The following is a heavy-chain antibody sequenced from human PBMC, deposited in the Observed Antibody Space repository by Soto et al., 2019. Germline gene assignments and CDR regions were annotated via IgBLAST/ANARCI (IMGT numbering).Heavy chain of an antibody. J-gene: IGHJ5*02. CDR2: IILALGTP. Sequence: QVLLVQSGAEMKQPGSSVSVSCKASGDSFTNYAFTWVRQAPGQGPEWLGGIILALGTPHYSQRFQGRLTITADESSSMVYTELRRLRLDEMAVYYCGRYCTNTKCRGGYYLDLWGQGTLHTVSS. CDR3: GRYCTNTKCRGGYYLDL. CDR1: GDSFTNYA. V-gene: IGHV1-69*01. D-gene: IGHD2-8*01.